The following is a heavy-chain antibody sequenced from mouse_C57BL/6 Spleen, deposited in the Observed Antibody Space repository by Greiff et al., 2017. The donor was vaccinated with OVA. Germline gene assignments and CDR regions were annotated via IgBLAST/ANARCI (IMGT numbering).Heavy chain of an antibody. CDR3: AREKTVVAHWYFDV. D-gene: IGHD1-1*01. J-gene: IGHJ1*03. CDR2: INYDGSST. Sequence: EVKVEESEGGLVQPGSSMKLSCTASGFTFSDYYMAWVRQVPEKGLEWVANINYDGSSTYYLDSLKSRFIISRDNAKNILYLQMSSLKSEDTATYYCAREKTVVAHWYFDVWGTGTTVTVSS. CDR1: GFTFSDYY. V-gene: IGHV5-16*01.